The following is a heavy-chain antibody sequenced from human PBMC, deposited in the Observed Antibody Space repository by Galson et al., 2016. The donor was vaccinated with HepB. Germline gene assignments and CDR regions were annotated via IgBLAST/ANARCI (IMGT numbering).Heavy chain of an antibody. CDR1: GYTLSDLS. D-gene: IGHD3-22*01. V-gene: IGHV1-24*01. CDR3: AAQPKWLFLYKKSYSFDY. Sequence: SVKVSCKVSGYTLSDLSMNWVRQAPGKGLEWMGGFDPEDGETIYAQKFQGRITMTEDTYTDTAYMELSSLRSEDTAVYYCAAQPKWLFLYKKSYSFDYWGQGTLVTVSS. CDR2: FDPEDGET. J-gene: IGHJ4*02.